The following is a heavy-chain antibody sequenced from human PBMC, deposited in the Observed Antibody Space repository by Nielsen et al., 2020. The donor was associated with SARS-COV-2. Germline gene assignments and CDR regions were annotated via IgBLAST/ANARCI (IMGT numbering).Heavy chain of an antibody. CDR3: ARWIQLWSYHDY. CDR2: ISSNGGST. J-gene: IGHJ4*02. CDR1: GFTFSSYA. D-gene: IGHD5-18*01. V-gene: IGHV3-64*01. Sequence: GGSLRLSCAASGFTFSSYAMHWVRQAPGKGLEYVSAISSNGGSTYYANSVKGRFTISRDNSKNTLYLQMGSLRAEDMAVYYCARWIQLWSYHDYWGQGTLVTVSS.